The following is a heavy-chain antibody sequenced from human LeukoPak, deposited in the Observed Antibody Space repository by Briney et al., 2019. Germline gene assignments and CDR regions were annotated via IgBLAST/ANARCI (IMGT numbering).Heavy chain of an antibody. CDR3: ARQSLWFGELGSNWFDP. J-gene: IGHJ5*02. CDR1: GGSISSSSHW. V-gene: IGHV4-39*01. D-gene: IGHD3-10*01. CDR2: IYYSGSA. Sequence: NPSETLSLTCTVSGGSISSSSHWWGWIRQPPGKGLEWIGSIYYSGSAYHNPSLNSRVTVSMRTSKNQFSLNLSSVTAADTAVYYCARQSLWFGELGSNWFDPWGQGTLVTVSS.